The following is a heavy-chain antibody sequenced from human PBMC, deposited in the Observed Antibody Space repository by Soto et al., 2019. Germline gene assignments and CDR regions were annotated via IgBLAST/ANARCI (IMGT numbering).Heavy chain of an antibody. CDR2: ISSSSSYI. CDR1: GFTFSSYS. Sequence: PGGSLRLSCAASGFTFSSYSMNWVRQAPGKGLEWVSSISSSSSYIYYADSVKGRFTISRDNAKNSLYLQMNSLRAEDTAVYYCARAVAGSAGYYYGMDVWGQGTTVTV. J-gene: IGHJ6*02. V-gene: IGHV3-21*01. D-gene: IGHD6-19*01. CDR3: ARAVAGSAGYYYGMDV.